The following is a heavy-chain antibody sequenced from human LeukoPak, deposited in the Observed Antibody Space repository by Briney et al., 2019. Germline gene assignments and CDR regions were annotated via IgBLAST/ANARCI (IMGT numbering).Heavy chain of an antibody. V-gene: IGHV4-4*09. J-gene: IGHJ4*02. D-gene: IGHD1-7*01. CDR3: ARLPVSGNYLYYFDY. CDR1: NGSISSYH. Sequence: SETLSLTCTVCNGSISSYHWSWVRQPPGKGLEWIGYILTSGTTNYNASLKSRLTISVDTSKNQFTLKLSSVTAADSAMYYCARLPVSGNYLYYFDYWGQGTLVTVSS. CDR2: ILTSGTT.